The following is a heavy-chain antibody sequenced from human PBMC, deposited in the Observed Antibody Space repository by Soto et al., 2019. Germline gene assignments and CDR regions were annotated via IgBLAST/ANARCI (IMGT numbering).Heavy chain of an antibody. J-gene: IGHJ5*02. Sequence: ESLMRYLNGSGYSFPSYCIIRVRQMPGKGLELMGRIDPSDSYTNYSPSFQGHVTISADKSIGTAYLQWSSLKASDTAMYYCARHGRHAYSSSWPSPREFDPWGQGTLVPGSS. D-gene: IGHD6-13*01. CDR2: IDPSDSYT. CDR3: ARHGRHAYSSSWPSPREFDP. V-gene: IGHV5-10-1*01. CDR1: GYSFPSYC.